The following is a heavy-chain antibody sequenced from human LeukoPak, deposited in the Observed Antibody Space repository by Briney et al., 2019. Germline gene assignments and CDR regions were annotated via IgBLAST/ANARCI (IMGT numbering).Heavy chain of an antibody. V-gene: IGHV3-30-3*01. D-gene: IGHD3-16*01. J-gene: IGHJ6*02. CDR2: ISYGANKQ. CDR1: GFTFSSYT. Sequence: GGSLRLTCAVSGFTFSSYTMHWVRQAPGKGLEWVALISYGANKQFQSDSVKGRFTISRDNSKNTLYLQMNSLRVEDTAVYYCARISLAFGMDVWGQGTTVIVSS. CDR3: ARISLAFGMDV.